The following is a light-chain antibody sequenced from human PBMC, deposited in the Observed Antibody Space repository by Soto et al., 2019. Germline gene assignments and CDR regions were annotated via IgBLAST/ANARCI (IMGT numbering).Light chain of an antibody. Sequence: IVLIQSPATLSLSPGERAPLSCRASQSVSSNLALYQQKPGQAPRLLIYGASTRATGIPARFSGSGSGREVSLTISSMQYEDFAVYYCQQYNNWTGTFGQGTTGDIK. J-gene: IGKJ1*01. CDR1: QSVSSN. CDR2: GAS. CDR3: QQYNNWTGT. V-gene: IGKV3-15*01.